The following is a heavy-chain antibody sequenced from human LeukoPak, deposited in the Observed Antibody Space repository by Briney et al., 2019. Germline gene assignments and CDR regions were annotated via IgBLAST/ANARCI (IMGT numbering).Heavy chain of an antibody. Sequence: GGSLRLSCAASGFTVSSNYMSWVRQAPGKGLEWVSAISGSGGSTYYADSVKGRFTISRGNSKNTLYLQMNSLRAEDTAVYYCAKIPSRYCSSTSCYADYWGQGTLVTVSS. D-gene: IGHD2-2*01. V-gene: IGHV3-23*01. J-gene: IGHJ4*02. CDR3: AKIPSRYCSSTSCYADY. CDR2: ISGSGGST. CDR1: GFTVSSNY.